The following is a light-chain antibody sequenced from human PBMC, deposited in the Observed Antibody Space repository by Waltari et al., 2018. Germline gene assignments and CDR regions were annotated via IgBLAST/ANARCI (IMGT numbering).Light chain of an antibody. J-gene: IGLJ2*01. CDR3: QSADSTSTHVV. V-gene: IGLV3-25*03. CDR2: KGT. CDR1: ALPKQF. Sequence: SYELTQPPSVSVSPGQTATITCSGDALPKQFAFWYQQKPGQAPGLVTYKGTERPSGIPDRFSGSTSGTTVTLTISGVQAEDEADYYCQSADSTSTHVVFGGGTKLTVL.